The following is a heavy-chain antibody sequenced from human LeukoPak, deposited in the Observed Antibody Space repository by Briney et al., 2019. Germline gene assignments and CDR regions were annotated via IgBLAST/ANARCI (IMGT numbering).Heavy chain of an antibody. CDR1: GGTFSSYA. D-gene: IGHD2-8*01. V-gene: IGHV1-69*05. Sequence: SVKVSCKASGGTFSSYAISWVRQAPGQGLEWMGRIIPIFGTANYAQKFQGRVTITTDESTSTAYMELSSLRSEDTAVYYCAREVGYCTNGVCYIDYWGQGTMVTVSS. CDR3: AREVGYCTNGVCYIDY. CDR2: IIPIFGTA. J-gene: IGHJ4*02.